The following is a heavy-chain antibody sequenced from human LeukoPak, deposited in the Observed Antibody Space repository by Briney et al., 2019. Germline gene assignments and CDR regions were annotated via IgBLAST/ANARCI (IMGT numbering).Heavy chain of an antibody. D-gene: IGHD3-3*01. CDR1: GFTFSSYA. CDR2: ISYDGSNK. CDR3: ARESEFFGVVPWGFDP. Sequence: GGSLRLSCAASGFTFSSYAMHWVRQAPGKGLEWVAVISYDGSNKYYADSVKGRFTISRDNSKNTLYLQMNSLRAEDTAVYYCARESEFFGVVPWGFDPWGQGTLVTVSS. J-gene: IGHJ5*02. V-gene: IGHV3-30-3*01.